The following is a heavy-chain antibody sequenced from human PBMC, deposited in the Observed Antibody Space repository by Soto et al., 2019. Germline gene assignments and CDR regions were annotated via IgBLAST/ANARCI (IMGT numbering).Heavy chain of an antibody. D-gene: IGHD2-15*01. CDR2: INAGNGNT. CDR3: ARGPGGPDGPGDY. J-gene: IGHJ4*02. CDR1: EYTSTTYA. V-gene: IGHV1-3*01. Sequence: QVQLVQSGAEVKKPGASGKVSGRVPEYTSTTYAILWGAKAPGQSLEWMGWINAGNGNTKYSQKFQGRVTITRDTSASTAYMELSSLRSEDTAVYYCARGPGGPDGPGDYWGQGTLVTVSS.